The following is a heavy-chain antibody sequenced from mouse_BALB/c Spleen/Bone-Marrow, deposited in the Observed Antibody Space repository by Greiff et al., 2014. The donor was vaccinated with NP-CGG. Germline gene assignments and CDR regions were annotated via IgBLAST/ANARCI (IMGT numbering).Heavy chain of an antibody. Sequence: VQLQQSGAELVKPGVSVKLSCTASGYTFTNSYMYWVKQRPGQDLEWIGEIDPSNGGTNFNEKFKSKATLTVDKSSSTAYLHRSSLTSEDSEVYYCTALERFAYWGQGTLVTVSA. CDR2: IDPSNGGT. V-gene: IGHV1S81*02. J-gene: IGHJ3*01. CDR3: TALERFAY. CDR1: GYTFTNSY. D-gene: IGHD1-2*01.